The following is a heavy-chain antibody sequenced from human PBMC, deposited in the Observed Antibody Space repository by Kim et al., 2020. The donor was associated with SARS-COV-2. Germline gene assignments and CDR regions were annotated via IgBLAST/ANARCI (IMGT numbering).Heavy chain of an antibody. J-gene: IGHJ4*02. CDR1: GFTFSSYE. V-gene: IGHV3-48*03. CDR3: ARHSPGLVRPHNVLYLGY. Sequence: GGSLRLSCAASGFTFSSYEMNWVRQAPGKGLEWVSYISSSGSTIYYADSVKGRFTISRDNAKNSLYLQMNSLRAEDTAVYYCARHSPGLVRPHNVLYLGYWGQGTLVTVSS. CDR2: ISSSGSTI. D-gene: IGHD2-15*01.